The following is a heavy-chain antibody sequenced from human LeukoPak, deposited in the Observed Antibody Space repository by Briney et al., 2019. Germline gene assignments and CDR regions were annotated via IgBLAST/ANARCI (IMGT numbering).Heavy chain of an antibody. J-gene: IGHJ4*02. Sequence: GGSLRLSCAASGFTFSNHDMNWVRQAPGKGLEWVSIISGSGATTFYTDSVKGRFTISRDNSKNTLYLQMNSLRAEDTAVYYCASLSSSGYLGPVDYWGQGTLVTVSS. V-gene: IGHV3-23*01. CDR3: ASLSSSGYLGPVDY. CDR2: ISGSGATT. CDR1: GFTFSNHD. D-gene: IGHD3-22*01.